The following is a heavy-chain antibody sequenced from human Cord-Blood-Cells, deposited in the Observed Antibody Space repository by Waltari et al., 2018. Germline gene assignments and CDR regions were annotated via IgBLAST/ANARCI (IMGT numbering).Heavy chain of an antibody. CDR2: IYSSGST. CDR1: GGSISSSSYY. V-gene: IGHV4-39*01. Sequence: QLQLQESGPGLVKPSETLSLTCTVSGGSISSSSYYWGWIRQPPGRGLEWIGSIYSSGSTYYNPSLKSRVTISVDTSKNQFSLKLSSVTAADTAVYYCARHFLLGEYSSSSEYFQHWGQGTLVTVSS. J-gene: IGHJ1*01. CDR3: ARHFLLGEYSSSSEYFQH. D-gene: IGHD6-6*01.